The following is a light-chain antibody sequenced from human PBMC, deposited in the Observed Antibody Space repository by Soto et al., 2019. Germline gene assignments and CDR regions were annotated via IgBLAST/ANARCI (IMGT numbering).Light chain of an antibody. Sequence: EIVLTQSPGTLSLSPGEGATLSCTASQSVSSNYLAWYQQKPGQAPRLLIYGASSRATGIPDRFSGSGSGTDFTLTISRLEPEDFAVYYCQQYGGSPRTFGQGTKVEIK. J-gene: IGKJ1*01. CDR2: GAS. CDR3: QQYGGSPRT. CDR1: QSVSSNY. V-gene: IGKV3-20*01.